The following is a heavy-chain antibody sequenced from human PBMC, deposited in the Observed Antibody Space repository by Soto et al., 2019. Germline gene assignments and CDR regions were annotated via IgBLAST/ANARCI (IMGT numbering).Heavy chain of an antibody. CDR3: AKGGRQWLVTSDFNY. D-gene: IGHD6-19*01. V-gene: IGHV3-30*18. J-gene: IGHJ4*02. Sequence: VQLVESGGGVVQPGRSLRLSCVASGFTFSDYAMHWVRQAPGKGLEWVAVVSHDGRNTHYADSVKGRFTISRDSSKKTVSLEMTSLRAEVTAVYYCAKGGRQWLVTSDFNYWGQGALVTVSS. CDR2: VSHDGRNT. CDR1: GFTFSDYA.